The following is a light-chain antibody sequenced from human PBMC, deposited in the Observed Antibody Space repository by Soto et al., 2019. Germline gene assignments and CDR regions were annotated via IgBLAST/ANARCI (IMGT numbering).Light chain of an antibody. J-gene: IGKJ1*01. CDR1: QSVSSN. Sequence: EIVMTQSPVTLSVSPGERATLSCRASQSVSSNLAWYQQKPGQAPRLLIYGASTRATGIPARFGGSGSGTEFTLTISSVQSEDFAVYYCQQYNNWPPWTFGQGTKVEIK. V-gene: IGKV3-15*01. CDR3: QQYNNWPPWT. CDR2: GAS.